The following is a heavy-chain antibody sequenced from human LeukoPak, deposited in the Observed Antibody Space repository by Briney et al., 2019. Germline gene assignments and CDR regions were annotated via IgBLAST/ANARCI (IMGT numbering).Heavy chain of an antibody. J-gene: IGHJ6*03. Sequence: PGGSLRLSCAASGLIFSDAWLSWVRQAPGKGLEWVGRIISKGGGCTTDYAAAVKDRFTISRDDSKNTVYLQMNSLKTEDTAVYYCNWINRRAAAGTRDNYYYYMDVWGKGTTVTISS. CDR3: NWINRRAAAGTRDNYYYYMDV. CDR2: IISKGGGCTT. D-gene: IGHD6-13*01. V-gene: IGHV3-15*01. CDR1: GLIFSDAW.